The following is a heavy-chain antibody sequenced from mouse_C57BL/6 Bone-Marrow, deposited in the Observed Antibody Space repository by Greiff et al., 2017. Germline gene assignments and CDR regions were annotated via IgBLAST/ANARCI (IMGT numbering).Heavy chain of an antibody. CDR1: GYAFTNYL. V-gene: IGHV1-54*01. Sequence: VQLQQSGAELVRPGTSVKVSCKASGYAFTNYLIEWVKQRPGQGLEWIGVINPGSGGTNYNEKFKGKATLTADKSSSTAYMQLRSLTSEDSAVYFCARQPIPLYYYGSSSFAYWGQGTLVTVSA. J-gene: IGHJ3*01. D-gene: IGHD1-1*01. CDR3: ARQPIPLYYYGSSSFAY. CDR2: INPGSGGT.